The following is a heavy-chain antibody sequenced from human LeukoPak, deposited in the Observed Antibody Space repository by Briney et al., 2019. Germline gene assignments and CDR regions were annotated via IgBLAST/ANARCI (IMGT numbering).Heavy chain of an antibody. D-gene: IGHD3-22*01. CDR2: IIPIFGIA. CDR1: GGTFISYA. V-gene: IGHV1-69*04. CDR3: ARSVDYYDSSGYLYFDY. J-gene: IGHJ4*02. Sequence: SVKVSCKASGGTFISYAISWVRQAPGQGLEWMGRIIPIFGIANYAQKFQGRVTITADKSTSTASMELSSLRSEDTAVYYCARSVDYYDSSGYLYFDYWGQGTLVTVSS.